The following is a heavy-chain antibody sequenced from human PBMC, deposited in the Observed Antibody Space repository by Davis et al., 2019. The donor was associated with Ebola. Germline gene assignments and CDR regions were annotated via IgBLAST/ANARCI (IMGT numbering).Heavy chain of an antibody. CDR1: GYSFTTYG. D-gene: IGHD3-10*01. CDR2: IFPYDGRT. Sequence: ASVKVSCKTSGYSFTTYGISWVRQAPGQGLEWVGTIFPYDGRTHYAQKFQDRVTLTTDTYTTTAYMELTSLRSDDTAVYFCARGGDFGNHEGDYWGHGTLVTVSS. J-gene: IGHJ4*01. CDR3: ARGGDFGNHEGDY. V-gene: IGHV1-18*01.